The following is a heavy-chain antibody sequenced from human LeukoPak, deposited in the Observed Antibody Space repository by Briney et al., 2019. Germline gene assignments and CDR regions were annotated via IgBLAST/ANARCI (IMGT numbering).Heavy chain of an antibody. CDR3: AKDRFDCSSTSCYVPWDY. Sequence: PGGSLRLSCAASGFTFSSYGMSWVRQAPGKGLEWVSAISGSGGSTYYADSVKGRFTISRDNSKNTLYLQMNSLRAEDTAVYYCAKDRFDCSSTSCYVPWDYWGQGTLVTVSS. D-gene: IGHD2-2*01. CDR1: GFTFSSYG. J-gene: IGHJ4*02. V-gene: IGHV3-23*01. CDR2: ISGSGGST.